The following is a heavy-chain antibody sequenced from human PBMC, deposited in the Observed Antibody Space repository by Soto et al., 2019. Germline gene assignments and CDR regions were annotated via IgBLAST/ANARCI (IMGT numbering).Heavy chain of an antibody. CDR1: GYTFTSYD. D-gene: IGHD3-3*01. Sequence: ASVKVSCKASGYTFTSYDINWVRQATGQGLEWMGWMNPNSGNTGYAQKFQGRVNMTRNTSISTAYMELSSLRSEDTAVYYCARAQEYYDFWSGYYWCWFDPWGQGTLVTVSS. CDR2: MNPNSGNT. J-gene: IGHJ5*02. V-gene: IGHV1-8*01. CDR3: ARAQEYYDFWSGYYWCWFDP.